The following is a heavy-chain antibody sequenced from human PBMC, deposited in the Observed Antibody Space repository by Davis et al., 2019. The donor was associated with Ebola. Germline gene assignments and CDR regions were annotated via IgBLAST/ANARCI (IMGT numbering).Heavy chain of an antibody. D-gene: IGHD2-15*01. V-gene: IGHV3-30*03. CDR3: ARRKGDCSGGSCSVTITGNWFDP. CDR2: ISYDGSNK. Sequence: PGGSLRLSCAASGFTFSSYGMHWVRQAPGKGLEWVAVISYDGSNKYYADSVKGRFTISRDNSKNTLYLQMNSLRAEDTAVYYCARRKGDCSGGSCSVTITGNWFDPWGQGTLVTVSS. J-gene: IGHJ5*02. CDR1: GFTFSSYG.